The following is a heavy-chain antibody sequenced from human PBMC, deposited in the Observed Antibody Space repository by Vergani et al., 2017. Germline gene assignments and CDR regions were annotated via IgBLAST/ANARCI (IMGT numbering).Heavy chain of an antibody. CDR2: IHHSGDT. D-gene: IGHD3-10*01. CDR3: ARHRGSWGFFPSSYFYGMDV. CDR1: DSSIMTNPY. Sequence: QVQLQESGPGLVKPSETLTLPCDVSDSSIMTNPYWGWFRQSPGKGLEWIRCIHHSGDTHYNSSLKSRVSISIVSSSKFSLSLTSVTAADTAIYYCARHRGSWGFFPSSYFYGMDVWGHGTTVTVSS. V-gene: IGHV4-38-2*01. J-gene: IGHJ6*02.